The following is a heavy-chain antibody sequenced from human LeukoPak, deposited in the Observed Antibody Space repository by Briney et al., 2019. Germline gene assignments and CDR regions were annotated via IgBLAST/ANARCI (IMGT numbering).Heavy chain of an antibody. D-gene: IGHD3-3*01. Sequence: SVKVSCKASGGTFSSYAISWVRQAPGQGLEWMGGIIPIFGTANYAQKFQGRVTITADESTSTAYMELSRLRSEDTAVYYCARLITIFGVVDSRHFDYWGQGTLVTVSS. J-gene: IGHJ4*02. CDR1: GGTFSSYA. CDR3: ARLITIFGVVDSRHFDY. CDR2: IIPIFGTA. V-gene: IGHV1-69*01.